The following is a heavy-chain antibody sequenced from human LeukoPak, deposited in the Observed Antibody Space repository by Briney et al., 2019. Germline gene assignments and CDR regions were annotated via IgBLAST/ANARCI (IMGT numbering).Heavy chain of an antibody. V-gene: IGHV4-34*01. CDR2: INHSGST. Sequence: SETLSLTCAVYGGSFSGYYWSWIRQPPGKELEWIGEINHSGSTNYNPSLKSRVTISVDTSKNQFSLKLSSVTAADTAVYYCARGGGSFDYWGQGTLVTVSS. CDR3: ARGGGSFDY. D-gene: IGHD3-16*01. CDR1: GGSFSGYY. J-gene: IGHJ4*02.